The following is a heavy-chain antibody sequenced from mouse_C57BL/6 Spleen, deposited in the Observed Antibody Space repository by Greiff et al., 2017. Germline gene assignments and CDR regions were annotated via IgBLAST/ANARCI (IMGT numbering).Heavy chain of an antibody. Sequence: QVQLKESGPGLVAPSQSLSITCPVSGFSLTSYGVHWVRQPPGKGLEWLVVIWSDGSTTYNSALKSRLSISKDNSKSQVFLKMNSLQTDDTAMYYCARHLYYGSSYAYAMDYWGQGTSVTVSS. CDR2: IWSDGST. J-gene: IGHJ4*01. CDR3: ARHLYYGSSYAYAMDY. V-gene: IGHV2-6-1*01. D-gene: IGHD1-1*01. CDR1: GFSLTSYG.